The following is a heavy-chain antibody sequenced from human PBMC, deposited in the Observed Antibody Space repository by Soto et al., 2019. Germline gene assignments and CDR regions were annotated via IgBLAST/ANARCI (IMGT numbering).Heavy chain of an antibody. V-gene: IGHV3-21*01. D-gene: IGHD6-13*01. Sequence: GWSLRLSCETSGFPFGIYTLNWVRPAPGKGLEWVSSISSSGTYIEYADSVEGRLAISRDDAKNSVFLEMNSLRVDDTAVYYCAREGNYNEFWGEGTLVTLSS. CDR3: AREGNYNEF. CDR2: ISSSGTYI. J-gene: IGHJ4*02. CDR1: GFPFGIYT.